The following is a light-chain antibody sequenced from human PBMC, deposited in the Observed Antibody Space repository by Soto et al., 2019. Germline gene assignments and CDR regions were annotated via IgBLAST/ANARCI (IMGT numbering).Light chain of an antibody. V-gene: IGLV2-23*02. CDR2: EVT. CDR1: SSDVGSHNL. Sequence: QSALTQPAPVSGSPGQSITISCTGTSSDVGSHNLVSWYQQRPGKAPKLMIFEVTKRPSGVSDRFSASKSGNTASLTISGVRAEDEADYYCCSYADTTTWVFGGGTKVTVL. CDR3: CSYADTTTWV. J-gene: IGLJ3*02.